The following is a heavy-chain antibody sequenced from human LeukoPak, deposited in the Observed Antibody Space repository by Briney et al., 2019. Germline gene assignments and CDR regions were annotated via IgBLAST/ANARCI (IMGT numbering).Heavy chain of an antibody. CDR2: INSDGSST. Sequence: GGSLRLSCAASGFTVSSNYMSWVRQAPGKGLVWVSRINSDGSSTSYADSVKGRFTISRDNAKNTLYLQMNSLRAEDTAVYYCARVLAVAEWDYWGQGTLVTVPS. CDR3: ARVLAVAEWDY. V-gene: IGHV3-74*01. J-gene: IGHJ4*02. CDR1: GFTVSSNY. D-gene: IGHD6-19*01.